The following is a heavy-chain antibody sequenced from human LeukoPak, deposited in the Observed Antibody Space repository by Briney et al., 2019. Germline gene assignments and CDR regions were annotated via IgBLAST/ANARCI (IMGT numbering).Heavy chain of an antibody. CDR3: ARDQRRYCGGDCPTFDY. Sequence: GGSLSLSCAASRFTFYRLEKRWLPQARGKALEGVTDIYSGGSTYYADSVKGRFTISRDNSKNTLYLQMNSLRAEDTAVYYCARDQRRYCGGDCPTFDYWGQGTLVTVSS. CDR2: IYSGGST. CDR1: RFTFYRLE. D-gene: IGHD2-21*01. J-gene: IGHJ4*02. V-gene: IGHV3-66*01.